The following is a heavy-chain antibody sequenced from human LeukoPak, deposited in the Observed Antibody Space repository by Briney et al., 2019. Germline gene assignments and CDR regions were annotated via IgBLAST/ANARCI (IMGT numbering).Heavy chain of an antibody. CDR3: TREIDSSSGYDF. J-gene: IGHJ4*02. V-gene: IGHV1-69*13. CDR1: GGTFSSYA. CDR2: IIPIFGTA. Sequence: SVKVSCKASGGTFSSYAISWVRQAPGQGLEWMGGIIPIFGTANYAQKFQGRVTITADESTSTAYMELSSLRSEDTAVYYCTREIDSSSGYDFWGQGALVTVSS. D-gene: IGHD6-13*01.